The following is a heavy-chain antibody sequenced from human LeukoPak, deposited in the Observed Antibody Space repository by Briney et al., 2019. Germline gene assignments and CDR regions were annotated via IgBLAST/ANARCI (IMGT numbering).Heavy chain of an antibody. J-gene: IGHJ4*02. CDR1: GYTFTGYY. V-gene: IGHV1-24*01. CDR3: ARGGQLWLPGTFDY. Sequence: ASVKVSCKASGYTFTGYYMHWVRQAPGKGLEWMGGFDPEDGETIYAQKFQGRVTMTEDTSTDTAYMELSSLRSEDTAVYYCARGGQLWLPGTFDYWGQGTLVTVSS. CDR2: FDPEDGET. D-gene: IGHD5-18*01.